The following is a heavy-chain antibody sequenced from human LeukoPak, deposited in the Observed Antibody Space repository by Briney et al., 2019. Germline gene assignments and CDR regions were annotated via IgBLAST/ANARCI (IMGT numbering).Heavy chain of an antibody. CDR2: ISGSGGST. Sequence: GGSLRLSCAASGFTFSSYAMSWVRQAPGKGLEWVSAISGSGGSTYYADSVKSRFTISRDNSKNTLYLQMNSLRAEDTAVYYCAKVPWEFHYFDYWGQGTLVTVSS. D-gene: IGHD1-26*01. CDR1: GFTFSSYA. V-gene: IGHV3-23*01. CDR3: AKVPWEFHYFDY. J-gene: IGHJ4*02.